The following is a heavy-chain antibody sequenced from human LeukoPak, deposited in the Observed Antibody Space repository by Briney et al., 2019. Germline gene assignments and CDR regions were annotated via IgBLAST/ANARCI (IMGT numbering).Heavy chain of an antibody. D-gene: IGHD2/OR15-2a*01. CDR2: ISDIGSI. V-gene: IGHV4-59*08. Sequence: SETLSLTCTVSGGSISSYYWSWIRQPPGKGLEWIAYISDIGSINYNPSLKSRVTISLDTSKNQFSRKLSSVTAADTAVYYCAGHHPRNTVDFWGQGTLVTVSS. J-gene: IGHJ4*02. CDR1: GGSISSYY. CDR3: AGHHPRNTVDF.